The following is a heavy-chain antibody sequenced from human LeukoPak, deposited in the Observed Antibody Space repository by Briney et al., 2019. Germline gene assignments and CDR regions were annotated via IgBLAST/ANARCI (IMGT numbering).Heavy chain of an antibody. CDR1: GFTFSSYG. V-gene: IGHV3-30*02. J-gene: IGHJ3*02. CDR2: IRYDGSNK. D-gene: IGHD2-2*01. Sequence: PGGSLRLSCAASGFTFSSYGMHWVRQAPGKGLEWVAFIRYDGSNKYYADSVKGRFTISRDNSKNTLYLQMNSLRAEDTAVYYCAKVDRGYCSSTSCFDDAFDIWGQGTMVTVS. CDR3: AKVDRGYCSSTSCFDDAFDI.